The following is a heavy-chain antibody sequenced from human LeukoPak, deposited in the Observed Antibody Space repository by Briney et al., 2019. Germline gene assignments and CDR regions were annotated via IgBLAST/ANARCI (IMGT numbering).Heavy chain of an antibody. J-gene: IGHJ3*02. V-gene: IGHV3-11*05. CDR2: ISSSSSYT. CDR1: GFTFSDYY. Sequence: GGSLRLSCAASGFTFSDYYMSWIRQAPGKGLEWVSYISSSSSYTNYADSVKGRFTISRDNAKNSLSLQMNSLRAEDTAVYYCARDGRVAAVKIPDAFDIWGQGTM. CDR3: ARDGRVAAVKIPDAFDI. D-gene: IGHD6-13*01.